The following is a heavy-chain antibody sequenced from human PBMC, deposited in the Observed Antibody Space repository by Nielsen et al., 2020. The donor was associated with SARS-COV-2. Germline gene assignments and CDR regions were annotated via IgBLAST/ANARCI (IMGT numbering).Heavy chain of an antibody. V-gene: IGHV1-46*01. Sequence: ASVKVSCKASGYTFTGYYMHWVRQAPGQGLEWMGIINPSGGSTSYAQKFQGRVTMTRDTSTSTVYMELSSLRSEDTAVYYCARDGRECSSSCHGGDWFDPWGQGTLVTVSS. J-gene: IGHJ5*02. CDR2: INPSGGST. D-gene: IGHD6-13*01. CDR1: GYTFTGYY. CDR3: ARDGRECSSSCHGGDWFDP.